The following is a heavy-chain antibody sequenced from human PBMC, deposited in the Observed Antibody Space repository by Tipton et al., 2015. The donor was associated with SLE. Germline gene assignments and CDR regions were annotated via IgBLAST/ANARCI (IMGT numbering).Heavy chain of an antibody. CDR1: GASISSGSYY. Sequence: TLSLTCTVSGASISSGSYYWSWVRQPAGKGLEWIGRIYTIGSTNYHPSLRSRVTISLDTSKNQFSLKLTSVTATDTAVYYCAREGIAAESWFFVLWGRGTLVTVSS. V-gene: IGHV4-61*02. CDR2: IYTIGST. J-gene: IGHJ2*01. D-gene: IGHD6-13*01. CDR3: AREGIAAESWFFVL.